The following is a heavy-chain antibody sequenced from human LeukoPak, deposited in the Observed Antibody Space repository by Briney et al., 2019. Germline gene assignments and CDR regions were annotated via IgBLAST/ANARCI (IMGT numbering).Heavy chain of an antibody. CDR2: IYYSGST. CDR3: ARMVSGYYDSSGYYPRYYYYYMDV. V-gene: IGHV4-39*07. D-gene: IGHD3-22*01. J-gene: IGHJ6*03. CDR1: GGSISSSSYY. Sequence: PSETLSLTCTVSGGSISSSSYYWGWIRQPPGKGLEWIGRIYYSGSTYYNPSLKSRVTISVDTSKNQFSLKLSSVTAADTAVHYCARMVSGYYDSSGYYPRYYYYYMDVWGKGTTVTVSS.